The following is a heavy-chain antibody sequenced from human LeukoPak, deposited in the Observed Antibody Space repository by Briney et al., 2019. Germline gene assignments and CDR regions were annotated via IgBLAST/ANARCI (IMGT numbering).Heavy chain of an antibody. D-gene: IGHD3-10*01. CDR3: ARDFIRGAPDYLDQ. CDR1: GFTFSSYP. CDR2: IGHDGVNK. J-gene: IGHJ4*02. Sequence: PGGSLRLSCAASGFTFSSYPMHWVRQAPGKGLGWVAVIGHDGVNKFYTDSVKGRFTISRDDSKNTLYLQMDSLRAEDTAVYYCARDFIRGAPDYLDQWGQGTQVTVSS. V-gene: IGHV3-30*04.